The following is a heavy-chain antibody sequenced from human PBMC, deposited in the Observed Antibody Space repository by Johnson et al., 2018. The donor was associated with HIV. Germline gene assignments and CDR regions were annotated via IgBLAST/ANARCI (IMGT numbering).Heavy chain of an antibody. CDR1: GFSFSDYY. V-gene: IGHV3-11*01. Sequence: QVQLVESGGGLVKPGGSLRLSCAASGFSFSDYYMTWIRQAPGKGLEFVSYISSSGSTIYYADSVKGRFTISRDNAKNSLYLQLNSLKTEDTAVYYCTTDRGGEIAVAGPDAFDIWGQGTMVTVSS. CDR3: TTDRGGEIAVAGPDAFDI. J-gene: IGHJ3*02. CDR2: ISSSGSTI. D-gene: IGHD6-19*01.